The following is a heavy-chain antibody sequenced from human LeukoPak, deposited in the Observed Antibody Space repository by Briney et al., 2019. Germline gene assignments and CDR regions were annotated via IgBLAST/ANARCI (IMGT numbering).Heavy chain of an antibody. V-gene: IGHV4-59*01. CDR2: ILYNGNT. CDR1: GGSISSYY. CDR3: ARDGAYGSGSYYPFDY. J-gene: IGHJ4*02. Sequence: SATLSLTCAVSGGSISSYYWSWIRQPPGKGLEWIGYILYNGNTNYNPSLRSRVTMSLDTSKNQFSLKLTSVTAADTAVYYCARDGAYGSGSYYPFDYWGQGTLVTVSS. D-gene: IGHD3-10*01.